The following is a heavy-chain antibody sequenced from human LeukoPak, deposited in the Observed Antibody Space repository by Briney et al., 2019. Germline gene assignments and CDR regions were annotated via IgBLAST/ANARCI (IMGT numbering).Heavy chain of an antibody. J-gene: IGHJ5*02. CDR1: GASVSSGGYY. Sequence: SETLSLTCTVSGASVSSGGYYWSWIRQPPGKGLEGIGYIYYSGSTNYNPSLKSRVTISVDTSKNQFSLKLSSVTAADTAVYYCARVADYYGSGSSNWFDPWGQGTLVTVSS. V-gene: IGHV4-61*08. CDR3: ARVADYYGSGSSNWFDP. D-gene: IGHD3-10*01. CDR2: IYYSGST.